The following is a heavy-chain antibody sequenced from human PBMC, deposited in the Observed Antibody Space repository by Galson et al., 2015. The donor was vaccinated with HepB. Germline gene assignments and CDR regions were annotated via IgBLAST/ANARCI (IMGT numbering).Heavy chain of an antibody. CDR2: IRYDGSNK. J-gene: IGHJ4*02. CDR3: AKDGERAAGPWG. Sequence: SLRLSCAASGFTFSSYGMHWVRQAPGKGLEWVAFIRYDGSNKYYADSVKGRFTISRDNSKNTLYLQMNSLRAEDTAVYYCAKDGERAAGPWGWGQGTLVTVSS. V-gene: IGHV3-30*02. CDR1: GFTFSSYG. D-gene: IGHD6-13*01.